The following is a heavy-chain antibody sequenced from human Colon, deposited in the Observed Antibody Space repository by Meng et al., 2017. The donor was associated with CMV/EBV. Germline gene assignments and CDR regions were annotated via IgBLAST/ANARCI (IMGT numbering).Heavy chain of an antibody. CDR3: ARGRGGGKWFDP. CDR1: GYIFRTYN. Sequence: CEASGYIFRTYNIYWMQQATGQGLEWMGWMSPINGKTGYAQKFQGRVTMSKNTSISTAYMELSSLTLDDTAVYYCARGRGGGKWFDPWGQGTLVTVSS. CDR2: MSPINGKT. D-gene: IGHD2-15*01. V-gene: IGHV1-8*02. J-gene: IGHJ5*02.